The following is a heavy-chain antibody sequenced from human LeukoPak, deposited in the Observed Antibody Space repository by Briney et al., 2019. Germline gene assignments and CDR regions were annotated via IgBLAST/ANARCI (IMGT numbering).Heavy chain of an antibody. CDR3: ARGAPNYDFWSGSFDY. CDR2: INPSGGST. CDR1: GYTFTSYY. J-gene: IGHJ4*02. D-gene: IGHD3-3*01. V-gene: IGHV1-46*01. Sequence: ASVKVSCKASGYTFTSYYMHWVRQAPGQGLEWMGIINPSGGSTSYAQKFQGRVTMTRDTSTGTVYMELSSLRSEDTAVYYCARGAPNYDFWSGSFDYWGQGTLVTVSS.